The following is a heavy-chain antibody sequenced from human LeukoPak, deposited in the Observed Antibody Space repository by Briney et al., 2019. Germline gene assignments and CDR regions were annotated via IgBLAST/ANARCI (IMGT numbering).Heavy chain of an antibody. CDR1: GFTFRIYA. D-gene: IGHD1-1*01. CDR2: ISGSGDNT. Sequence: GGSLRLSCAASGFTFRIYAMSWVRQAPGKGLKWVSAISGSGDNTYYTDSVKGRFTISRGNSNDTLYLQMNSLRAEDTAVYYCAKVAQPPVHFDYWGQGALVTVSS. CDR3: AKVAQPPVHFDY. J-gene: IGHJ4*02. V-gene: IGHV3-23*01.